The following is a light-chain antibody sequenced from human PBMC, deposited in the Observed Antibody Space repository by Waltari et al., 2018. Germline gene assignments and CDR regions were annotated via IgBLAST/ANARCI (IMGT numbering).Light chain of an antibody. J-gene: IGKJ2*02. CDR1: QGISDN. CDR3: QQYNTWPPST. Sequence: EIVMTQSPAALSVSPGERATLSCTASQGISDNLAWYQHKTGQPPRLLISRASTRATGVPARFSGSGSGTEFTLTISSLQSEDSAIYFCQQYNTWPPSTFGQGTKLEIK. CDR2: RAS. V-gene: IGKV3-15*01.